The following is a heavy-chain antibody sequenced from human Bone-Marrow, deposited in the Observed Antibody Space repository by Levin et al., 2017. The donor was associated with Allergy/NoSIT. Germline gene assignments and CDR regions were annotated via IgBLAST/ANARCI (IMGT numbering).Heavy chain of an antibody. CDR3: AAAYCSGGSCYSFAAFDI. V-gene: IGHV1-2*02. J-gene: IGHJ3*02. CDR1: GYTFTGYY. Sequence: GESLKISCKASGYTFTGYYMHWVRQAPGQGLEWMGWINPNSGGTNYAQKFQGRVTMTRDTSISTAYMELSRLRSDDTAVYYCAAAYCSGGSCYSFAAFDIWGQGTMVTVSS. D-gene: IGHD2-15*01. CDR2: INPNSGGT.